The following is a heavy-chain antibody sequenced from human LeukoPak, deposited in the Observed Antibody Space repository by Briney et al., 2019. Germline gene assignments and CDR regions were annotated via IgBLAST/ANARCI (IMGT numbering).Heavy chain of an antibody. V-gene: IGHV1-2*02. J-gene: IGHJ3*02. D-gene: IGHD1-1*01. CDR2: INPNSGGT. Sequence: ASVKVSCKASGYTFTGHYIHWVRQAPGRGPEWMGWINPNSGGTNYAQKFQGRVTMTRDTSISTAYMELSGLRSDDTAVYYCARCSTPHWIFDAFDIWGQGTIVTVSS. CDR3: ARCSTPHWIFDAFDI. CDR1: GYTFTGHY.